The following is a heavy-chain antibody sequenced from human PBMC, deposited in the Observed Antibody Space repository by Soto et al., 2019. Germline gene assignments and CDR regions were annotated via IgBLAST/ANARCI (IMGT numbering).Heavy chain of an antibody. D-gene: IGHD1-26*01. J-gene: IGHJ6*03. Sequence: SETLSLTCAVYGGSFSGYYWSWIRQPPGKGLEWIGEINHSGSTNYNPSLKSRVTISVDTSKNQFSLKLSSVTAADTAVYYCARVGWAYYYYYYMDVWGKGTTVTVSS. V-gene: IGHV4-34*01. CDR3: ARVGWAYYYYYYMDV. CDR2: INHSGST. CDR1: GGSFSGYY.